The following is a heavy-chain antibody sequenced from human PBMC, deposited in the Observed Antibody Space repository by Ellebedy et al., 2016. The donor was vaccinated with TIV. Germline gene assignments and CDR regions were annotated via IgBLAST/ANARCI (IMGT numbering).Heavy chain of an antibody. V-gene: IGHV1-69*05. D-gene: IGHD6-19*01. J-gene: IGHJ4*02. CDR1: GYTFTSYD. Sequence: SVKVSXKASGYTFTSYDINWVRQATGQGLEWMGGIIPIFGTANYAQKFQGRVTMTRDTSTSTAYMELSSLRSDDTAVYYCARDGWLVRGPPTFDYWGQGTLVTVSS. CDR2: IIPIFGTA. CDR3: ARDGWLVRGPPTFDY.